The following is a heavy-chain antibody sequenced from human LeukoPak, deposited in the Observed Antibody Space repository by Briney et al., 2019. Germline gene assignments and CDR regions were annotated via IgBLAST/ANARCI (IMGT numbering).Heavy chain of an antibody. V-gene: IGHV4-39*01. CDR1: GGSISSSSYY. CDR3: ARHGYSSSPC. D-gene: IGHD6-13*01. J-gene: IGHJ4*02. CDR2: IYYSGST. Sequence: PSETLSLTCTVSGGSISSSSYYWGWIRQPPGKRLEWIGSIYYSGSTYYNPSLKSRVTISVDTSKNQFSLKLSSVTAADTAVYYCARHGYSSSPCWGQGTLVTVSS.